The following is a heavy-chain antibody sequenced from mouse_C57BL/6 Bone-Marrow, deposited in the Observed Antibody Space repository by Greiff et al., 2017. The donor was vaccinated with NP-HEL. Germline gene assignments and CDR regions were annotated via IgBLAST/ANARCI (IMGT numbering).Heavy chain of an antibody. J-gene: IGHJ3*01. CDR1: GYTFTSYW. CDR3: AMGYYGSSWGFAY. V-gene: IGHV1-74*04. Sequence: VKLQQPGAELVKPGASVKVSCKASGYTFTSYWMHWVKQRPGQGLEWIGRIHPSDSDTNYNQKFKGKATLTVDKSSSTAYMQLSSLTSEDSAVYYCAMGYYGSSWGFAYWGQGTLVTVAA. CDR2: IHPSDSDT. D-gene: IGHD1-1*01.